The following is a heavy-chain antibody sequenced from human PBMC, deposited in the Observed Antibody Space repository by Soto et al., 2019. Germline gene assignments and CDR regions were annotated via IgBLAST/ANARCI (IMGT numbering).Heavy chain of an antibody. CDR2: IIPIFGTA. CDR1: GGTFSCYA. J-gene: IGHJ3*02. CDR3: ARDRSRFGEPNDAFDI. Sequence: GASVKVSCKASGGTFSCYAMSWVRQAPGQGLEWMGGIIPIFGTANYAQKFQGRVTITADESTSTAYMELSSLRSEDTAVYYCARDRSRFGEPNDAFDIWGQGTMVTVSS. V-gene: IGHV1-69*13. D-gene: IGHD3-10*01.